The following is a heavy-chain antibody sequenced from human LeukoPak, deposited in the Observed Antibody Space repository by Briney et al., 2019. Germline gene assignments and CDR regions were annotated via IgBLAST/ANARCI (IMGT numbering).Heavy chain of an antibody. V-gene: IGHV3-7*01. CDR2: IKGDGSLK. J-gene: IGHJ4*02. D-gene: IGHD1-1*01. Sequence: PGGSLRLSCAASGFTFSSYWMSWVRQAPGKGLEWVANIKGDGSLKYYVDSVKGQFTISRDNAKNSLYLQLNSLRAEDTAVYYCARITVSSLELNYFDYWGQGTLVTVSS. CDR1: GFTFSSYW. CDR3: ARITVSSLELNYFDY.